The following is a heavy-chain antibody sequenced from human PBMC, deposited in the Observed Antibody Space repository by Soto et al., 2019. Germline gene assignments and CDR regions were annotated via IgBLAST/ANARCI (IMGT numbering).Heavy chain of an antibody. D-gene: IGHD2-2*01. CDR2: ISLYSDGT. V-gene: IGHV1-18*01. CDR3: ARVVPGAEAWFGP. CDR1: GYTFSDYG. Sequence: GASVKVSCKTSGYTFSDYGITWVRQAPGQPLEWLGWISLYSDGTNYAQKFQGRVSMTTDTSTTTAYMELRSLRSDDTAVYYCARVVPGAEAWFGPWGQGTLVTVSS. J-gene: IGHJ5*02.